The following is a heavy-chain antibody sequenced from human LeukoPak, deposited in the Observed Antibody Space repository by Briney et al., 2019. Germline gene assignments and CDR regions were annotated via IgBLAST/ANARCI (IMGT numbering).Heavy chain of an antibody. CDR2: IKQDGSEK. J-gene: IGHJ4*02. D-gene: IGHD6-13*01. Sequence: GGSLRRSCAASGFTFSSYWMSWVRQAPGKGLEWVANIKQDGSEKYYVDSVKGRFTISRDNAKNSLYLQMNSLRAEDTAVYYCAKSIRDIIAAGTIDYWGQGILVTVSS. CDR3: AKSIRDIIAAGTIDY. V-gene: IGHV3-7*05. CDR1: GFTFSSYW.